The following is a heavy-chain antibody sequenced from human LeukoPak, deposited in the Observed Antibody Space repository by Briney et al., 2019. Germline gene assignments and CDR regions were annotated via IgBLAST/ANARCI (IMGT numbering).Heavy chain of an antibody. D-gene: IGHD3-10*01. CDR1: GGSISSSSCY. CDR3: ARILMTYYYGSGSYSLDYFDY. V-gene: IGHV4-39*01. J-gene: IGHJ4*02. Sequence: SETLSLTCTVSGGSISSSSCYWGWIRQPPGKGLEWIGSIYYSGSTYYNPSLKSRVTISVDTSKNQFSLKLSSVTAADTAVYYCARILMTYYYGSGSYSLDYFDYWGQGTLVTVSS. CDR2: IYYSGST.